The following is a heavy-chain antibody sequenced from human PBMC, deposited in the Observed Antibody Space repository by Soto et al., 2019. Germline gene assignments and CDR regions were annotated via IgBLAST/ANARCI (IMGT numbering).Heavy chain of an antibody. V-gene: IGHV1-8*01. CDR1: GYTFTSYD. J-gene: IGHJ3*02. Sequence: ASVKVSCKASGYTFTSYDMNCVRQATGQGLVRMGWMHPNSGNTGDAQKYQGRVTMTRNTSISKAYMELSGLRSEDTALYYRARVGWPNDAFDIWGQGTMVTVSS. CDR2: MHPNSGNT. CDR3: ARVGWPNDAFDI. D-gene: IGHD6-19*01.